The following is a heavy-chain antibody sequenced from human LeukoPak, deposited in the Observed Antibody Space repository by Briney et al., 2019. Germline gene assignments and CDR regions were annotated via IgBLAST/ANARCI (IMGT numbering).Heavy chain of an antibody. J-gene: IGHJ6*03. CDR3: ARHPLYYYDSSGYYHYYYYMDV. D-gene: IGHD3-22*01. CDR2: IYPGDSDT. V-gene: IGHV5-51*01. CDR1: GYSFTSYW. Sequence: RGESLKISCKGSGYSFTSYWIGWVRQMPGKGLEWMGIIYPGDSDTRYSPSFQGQVTISADKSISTAYLQWSSLKASDTAMYYCARHPLYYYDSSGYYHYYYYMDVWGKGTTVSLSS.